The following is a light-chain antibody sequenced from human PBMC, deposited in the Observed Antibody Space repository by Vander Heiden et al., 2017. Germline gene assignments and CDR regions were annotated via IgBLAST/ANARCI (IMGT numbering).Light chain of an antibody. V-gene: IGLV2-14*03. CDR2: DVS. J-gene: IGLJ3*02. CDR1: SREVGGYNY. CDR3: SAYTSSHTLV. Sequence: QSALPHPASVSGSPAPSLTISCPGTSREVGGYNYVSRYQQPPGKAPELMIYDVSTRPSGVSNRLSGSKSGNTASLTISGLQAEDEADYYCSAYTSSHTLVFGGGTKLTVL.